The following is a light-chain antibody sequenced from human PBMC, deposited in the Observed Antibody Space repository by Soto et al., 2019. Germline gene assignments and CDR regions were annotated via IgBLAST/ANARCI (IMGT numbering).Light chain of an antibody. J-gene: IGLJ1*01. V-gene: IGLV2-14*01. CDR1: SSDVGDYNY. CDR3: SSYTSRPTLFV. CDR2: EVS. Sequence: QSVLTQPASVSGTPGQSITLSCTGTSSDVGDYNYVSWYQQHPGKAPKLIIFEVSIRPSGVSVRFSGSKSGNTASLTISGLQTEDEADYYCSSYTSRPTLFVFGSGTKVTVL.